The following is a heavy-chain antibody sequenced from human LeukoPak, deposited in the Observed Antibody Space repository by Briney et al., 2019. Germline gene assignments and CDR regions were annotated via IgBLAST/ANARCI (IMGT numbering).Heavy chain of an antibody. J-gene: IGHJ4*02. Sequence: ASVKVSCKASGYTFTSYDINWVRQAPGQGLEWVGIINPSGGSTTYAQKFQGRVTMTRDMSTSTVYMELSSLRSEDTAVYYCARDPLHYGDYVDWDYWGQGTLVTVSS. CDR3: ARDPLHYGDYVDWDY. CDR2: INPSGGST. CDR1: GYTFTSYD. V-gene: IGHV1-46*01. D-gene: IGHD4-17*01.